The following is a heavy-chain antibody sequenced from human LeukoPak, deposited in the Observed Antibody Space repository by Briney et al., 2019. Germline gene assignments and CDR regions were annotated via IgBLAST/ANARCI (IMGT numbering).Heavy chain of an antibody. V-gene: IGHV4-59*12. CDR2: VYYSGST. CDR3: ARIGDCSSTSCYGVYFDY. Sequence: SEALSLTCTVSGGSISSYYWSWIRQPPGKRLEWIGYVYYSGSTNYNPSLKSRVTISVDKSKNQFSLKLSSVTAADTAVYYCARIGDCSSTSCYGVYFDYWGQGTLVTVSS. J-gene: IGHJ4*02. CDR1: GGSISSYY. D-gene: IGHD2-2*01.